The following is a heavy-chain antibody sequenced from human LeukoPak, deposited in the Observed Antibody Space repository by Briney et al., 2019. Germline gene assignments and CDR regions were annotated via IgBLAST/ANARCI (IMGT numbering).Heavy chain of an antibody. CDR2: INPNSGDT. D-gene: IGHD1-26*01. CDR3: ARGSIVGATESLGFDC. J-gene: IGHJ4*02. Sequence: ASVKVSCKASGYTFTGNYLHWVRQAPGQGLEWMGWINPNSGDTHYAQKFQGRVTMTRDTSISTAYMELSRLRSDDTAVYYCARGSIVGATESLGFDCWGQGTLVTVSS. V-gene: IGHV1-2*02. CDR1: GYTFTGNY.